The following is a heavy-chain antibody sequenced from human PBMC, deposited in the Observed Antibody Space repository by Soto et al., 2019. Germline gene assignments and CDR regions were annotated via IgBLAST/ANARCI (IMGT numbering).Heavy chain of an antibody. CDR1: GFTFSSYG. J-gene: IGHJ6*02. CDR2: ISYDGSNK. Sequence: PGGSLRLSCAASGFTFSSYGMHCVRQAPGKGLEWVAVISYDGSNKYYADSVRGRFTISRDNSKNTLYLQMNSLRAEDTAVYYCAKGGGYDFWSYYYYYGMDVWGQGTTVTVSS. D-gene: IGHD3-3*01. CDR3: AKGGGYDFWSYYYYYGMDV. V-gene: IGHV3-30*18.